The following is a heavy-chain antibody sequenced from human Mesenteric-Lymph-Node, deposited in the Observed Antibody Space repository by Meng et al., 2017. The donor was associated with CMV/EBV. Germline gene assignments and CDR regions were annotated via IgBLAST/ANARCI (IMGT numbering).Heavy chain of an antibody. D-gene: IGHD5-24*01. CDR2: IYYSGST. Sequence: LRLSCTVSGGSISSGDYYWSWIRQPPGKGLEWIGYIYYSGSTYYNPSLKSRVTMSVDTSKNQFSLELSSVTAADTAVYYCARDKDGYNFVDYWGQGTLVTVSS. V-gene: IGHV4-30-4*08. CDR1: GGSISSGDYY. CDR3: ARDKDGYNFVDY. J-gene: IGHJ4*02.